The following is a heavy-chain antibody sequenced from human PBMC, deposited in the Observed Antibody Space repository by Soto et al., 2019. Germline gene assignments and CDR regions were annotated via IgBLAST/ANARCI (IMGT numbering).Heavy chain of an antibody. CDR3: ARGLGKASGGSIGIQN. CDR1: RSTFSSYA. V-gene: IGHV1-69*13. Sequence: SVKVSCKASRSTFSSYAISWLRQSPGQGLEWMGGIIPIFGTANYAQKFQGRVTITAEESTSTAYMELSSLRSEDTAVYYCARGLGKASGGSIGIQNWGQCTLVTVSS. D-gene: IGHD1-26*01. J-gene: IGHJ1*01. CDR2: IIPIFGTA.